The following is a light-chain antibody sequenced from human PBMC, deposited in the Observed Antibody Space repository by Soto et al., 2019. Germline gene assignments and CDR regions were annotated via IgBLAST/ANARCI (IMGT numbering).Light chain of an antibody. CDR1: QSVGNN. CDR2: SAS. J-gene: IGKJ5*01. V-gene: IGKV3-15*01. Sequence: EIVMTQSPATLSVSPGERATLSCRASQSVGNNLAWYRQKSGQAPRLLIYSASTRATGIPARFSGSGSGADFTLTISSLQSEDFAVYYCQQYYDWPITFGQGTRREIK. CDR3: QQYYDWPIT.